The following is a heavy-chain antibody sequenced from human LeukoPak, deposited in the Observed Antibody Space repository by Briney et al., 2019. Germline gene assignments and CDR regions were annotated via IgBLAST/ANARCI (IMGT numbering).Heavy chain of an antibody. CDR3: AKERASSSWKGMDV. V-gene: IGHV3-23*01. CDR1: GFIFTSYA. Sequence: RAGGSLRLSCAVSGFIFTSYAMSWVRQAPGKGLEWVSAISGSGGSTCYADSVKGRFTIARDNSKNTLYLQMNSLRGEDTAVYYCAKERASSSWKGMDVWGQGTTVTVSS. D-gene: IGHD6-13*01. CDR2: ISGSGGST. J-gene: IGHJ6*02.